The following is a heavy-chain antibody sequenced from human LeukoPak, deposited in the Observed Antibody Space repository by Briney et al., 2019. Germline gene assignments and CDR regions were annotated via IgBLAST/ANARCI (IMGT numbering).Heavy chain of an antibody. D-gene: IGHD2-15*01. CDR1: GFTFSSYG. CDR3: AKGGYCSGGSCLGY. CDR2: ISYDGSNK. J-gene: IGHJ4*02. V-gene: IGHV3-30*18. Sequence: GGSLRLSCAVSGFTFSSYGMHWVRQAPGKGLGWVAVISYDGSNKYYADSVKGRYTISRDNSKNTLYLQINSLRAEDTAVYYCAKGGYCSGGSCLGYWGQGTLVTVPS.